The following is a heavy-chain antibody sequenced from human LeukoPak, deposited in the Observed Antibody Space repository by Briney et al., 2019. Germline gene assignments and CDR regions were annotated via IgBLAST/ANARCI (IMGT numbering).Heavy chain of an antibody. V-gene: IGHV4-59*01. Sequence: SETLSLTCTVSGGSINSYYRSWIRQPPGKGLEWIGYISYSGSTDYNPSLKSRVTISLDTSKNQFSLRLSSVTAADTAVYYCARETRLHSGSYSNDAFDIWGQGTMVTVSS. J-gene: IGHJ3*02. CDR1: GGSINSYY. CDR3: ARETRLHSGSYSNDAFDI. D-gene: IGHD1-26*01. CDR2: ISYSGST.